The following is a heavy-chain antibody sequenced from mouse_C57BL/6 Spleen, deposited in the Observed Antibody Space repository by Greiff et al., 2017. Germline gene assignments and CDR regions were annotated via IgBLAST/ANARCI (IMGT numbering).Heavy chain of an antibody. CDR1: GYTFTDYE. D-gene: IGHD2-5*01. Sequence: VKLMESGAELVRPGASVTLSCKASGYTFTDYEMHWVKQTPVHGLEWIGAIDPETGGTAYNQKFKGKAILTADKSSSTAYMELRSLTSEDSAVYYCTRPYSNPTGFDYWGQGTTLTVSS. V-gene: IGHV1-15*01. J-gene: IGHJ2*01. CDR3: TRPYSNPTGFDY. CDR2: IDPETGGT.